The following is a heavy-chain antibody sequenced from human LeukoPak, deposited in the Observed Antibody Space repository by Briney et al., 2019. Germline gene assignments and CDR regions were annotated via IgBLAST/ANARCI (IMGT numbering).Heavy chain of an antibody. Sequence: GGSLRLSCTASGFNIEKYAMHWVRQRPRKGLEWVGVISAEGRTDHADSVRGRFTISRDNSKESLFLQMTSLRDEDTALYYCATWAFYHDLDVWGQGTTVTVSS. CDR2: ISAEGRT. V-gene: IGHV3-43*02. CDR1: GFNIEKYA. CDR3: ATWAFYHDLDV. J-gene: IGHJ6*02. D-gene: IGHD3-16*01.